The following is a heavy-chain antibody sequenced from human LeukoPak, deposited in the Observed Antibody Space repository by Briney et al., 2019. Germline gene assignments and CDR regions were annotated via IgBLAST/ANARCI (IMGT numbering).Heavy chain of an antibody. Sequence: GGSLRLSCAASGFTFSSYAMSWVRQAPGKGLEWVSAIGTAGDTYYPGSVKGRFTISRENAKNSLYLQMNSLRAGDTAVYYCARAEDYYYGMDVWGQGTTVTVSS. CDR3: ARAEDYYYGMDV. J-gene: IGHJ6*02. V-gene: IGHV3-13*01. CDR2: IGTAGDT. CDR1: GFTFSSYA.